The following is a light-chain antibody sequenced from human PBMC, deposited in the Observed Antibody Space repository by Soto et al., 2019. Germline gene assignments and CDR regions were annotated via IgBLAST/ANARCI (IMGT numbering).Light chain of an antibody. Sequence: QSVLTQPASVSGSPGQSITISCTGTSSDVGAYNYVSWYQQHPGKAPKLMINDVSNRPSGVSNRFSGSKSGNTASLTISGLQAEDEADYYCSSYTSNNTLYVFGTGTKLTVL. CDR2: DVS. CDR1: SSDVGAYNY. CDR3: SSYTSNNTLYV. J-gene: IGLJ1*01. V-gene: IGLV2-14*03.